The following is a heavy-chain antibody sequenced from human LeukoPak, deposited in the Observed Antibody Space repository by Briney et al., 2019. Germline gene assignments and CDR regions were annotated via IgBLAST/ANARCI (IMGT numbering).Heavy chain of an antibody. CDR1: GYTFTGDD. V-gene: IGHV1-2*02. Sequence: GPTVTVSCKASGYTFTGDDMHWVRHAPVQGLERMARINPNSGGTNRHQKFQSSGTMIRDTSISTAYMELSRLISDDTAVYYCAKDVNRISMVRGVIHDWFDRWGQGTLVTVSS. CDR3: AKDVNRISMVRGVIHDWFDR. D-gene: IGHD3-10*01. CDR2: INPNSGGT. J-gene: IGHJ5*02.